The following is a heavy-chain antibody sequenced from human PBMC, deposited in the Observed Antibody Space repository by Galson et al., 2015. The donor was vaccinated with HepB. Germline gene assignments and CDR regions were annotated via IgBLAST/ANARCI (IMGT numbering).Heavy chain of an antibody. CDR1: GYSFASYW. J-gene: IGHJ3*02. D-gene: IGHD2-2*01. V-gene: IGHV5-51*01. CDR2: IYPGGSDT. Sequence: SGAEVKKAGESLRISCEGSGYSFASYWIGWVRQMPGKGLEWMGIIYPGGSDTRYSPSFQGQVTISADESITTAYLRWSSLKASDTAMYYCARALRPGGSTTGPFDIWGRGAMVTVSS. CDR3: ARALRPGGSTTGPFDI.